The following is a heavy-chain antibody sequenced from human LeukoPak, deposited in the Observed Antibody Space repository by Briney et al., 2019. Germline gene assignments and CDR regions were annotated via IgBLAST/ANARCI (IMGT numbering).Heavy chain of an antibody. V-gene: IGHV3-74*01. J-gene: IGHJ3*02. CDR3: VRDMSKAVTGTGSFDM. CDR2: IYIGDNTT. Sequence: PGGSLRLSCAASGFTFSTHWIHWVRQAPGKGLLCVSRIYIGDNTTDYADSVRGRFTISRDSAKNALYLQMSSLRAEDTAVYYCVRDMSKAVTGTGSFDMWGQGTMVTVSS. D-gene: IGHD1-7*01. CDR1: GFTFSTHW.